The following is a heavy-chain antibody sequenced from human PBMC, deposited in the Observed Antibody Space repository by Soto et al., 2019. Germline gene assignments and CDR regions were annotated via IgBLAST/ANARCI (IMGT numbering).Heavy chain of an antibody. J-gene: IGHJ4*02. V-gene: IGHV4-61*01. CDR1: GGSVSSGSYY. CDR3: ARAHQGQTSYYDSSGYSEVSEHFDY. CDR2: IYYSGST. Sequence: SETLSLTCTVSGGSVSSGSYYWSWIRQPPGKGLEWIGYIYYSGSTNYNPSLKSRVTISVDTSKNQFSLKLSSVTAADTAVYYCARAHQGQTSYYDSSGYSEVSEHFDYWGQGTLVTVSS. D-gene: IGHD3-22*01.